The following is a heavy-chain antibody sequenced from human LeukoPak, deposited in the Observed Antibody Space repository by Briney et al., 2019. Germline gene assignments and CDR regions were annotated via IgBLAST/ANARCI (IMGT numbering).Heavy chain of an antibody. V-gene: IGHV3-7*01. CDR3: AREGIAVAGTYAFDI. J-gene: IGHJ3*02. Sequence: GGSLRLSCAAPGFTFSSYWMSWVRPAPGKGGEGGANIKQDGSEKYYVDSVKGRFTISRDNAKNSLYLQMNSLRAEDTAVYYCAREGIAVAGTYAFDIWGQGTMVTVSS. D-gene: IGHD6-19*01. CDR2: IKQDGSEK. CDR1: GFTFSSYW.